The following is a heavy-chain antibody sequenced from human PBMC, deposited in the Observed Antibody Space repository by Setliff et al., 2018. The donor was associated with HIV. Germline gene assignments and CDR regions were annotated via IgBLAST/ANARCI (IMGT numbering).Heavy chain of an antibody. CDR2: IYYSGST. CDR3: ARVRLELRQYWFDS. D-gene: IGHD1-7*01. V-gene: IGHV4-34*01. J-gene: IGHJ5*01. Sequence: PSETLSLTCAVYGGSFSGYYWSWIRQPPGKGLEWIGSIYYSGSTYYNPSLKSRVTISVDTSKNQFSLKLNSVTAADTAVYYCARVRLELRQYWFDSWGQGSPVTVSS. CDR1: GGSFSGYY.